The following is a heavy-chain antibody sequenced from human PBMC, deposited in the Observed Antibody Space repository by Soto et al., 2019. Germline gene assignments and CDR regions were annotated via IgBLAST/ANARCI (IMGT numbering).Heavy chain of an antibody. D-gene: IGHD2-8*02. CDR3: AKDPGEDTYWFDC. J-gene: IGHJ4*02. V-gene: IGHV3-23*01. CDR1: GFTFSSYA. Sequence: HPGGSLRLSYAASGFTFSSYAMSWVRQAPGKGLEWVSSISGSGGSTYYADSVKGRFTISRDNSKNTLYLQMNSLRAEDTAVYYCAKDPGEDTYWFDCWGQGTLVTVSS. CDR2: ISGSGGST.